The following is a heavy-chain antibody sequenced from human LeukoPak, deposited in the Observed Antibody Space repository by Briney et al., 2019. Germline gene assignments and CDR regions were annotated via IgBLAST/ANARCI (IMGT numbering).Heavy chain of an antibody. D-gene: IGHD5-24*01. CDR3: ARKDGDI. Sequence: SETLSLTCTVSGASVSRYYWIWIRQPAGRGLEWIGRIDASGSTNYNPSLKSRVTMSVDSSKNQFSLKVSSVTAADTAVYYCARKDGDIWGQGTMVTVSS. V-gene: IGHV4-4*07. CDR2: IDASGST. CDR1: GASVSRYY. J-gene: IGHJ3*02.